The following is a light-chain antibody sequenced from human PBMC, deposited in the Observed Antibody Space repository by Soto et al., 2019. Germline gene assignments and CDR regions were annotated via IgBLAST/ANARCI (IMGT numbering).Light chain of an antibody. CDR2: DAS. CDR1: QSVSSY. J-gene: IGKJ5*01. V-gene: IGKV3-11*01. Sequence: DIVLTQSPATLSVSPGERATLSCRASQSVSSYLAWYQQKPGQAPRLLIYDASNRATGIPARFSGSGSGTDFTLTISSLQSEDFATYYCQQLNSYPITFGQGTRLEIK. CDR3: QQLNSYPIT.